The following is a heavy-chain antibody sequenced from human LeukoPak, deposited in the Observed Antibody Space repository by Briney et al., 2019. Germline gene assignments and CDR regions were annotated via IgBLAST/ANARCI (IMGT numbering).Heavy chain of an antibody. CDR3: ARDARFLEWLLCDY. CDR1: GYSISSDYY. Sequence: SETLSLTCIVSGYSISSDYYWGWIRQPPGKGLEWIGSINHSGTTYYNSSLKSRVTISVDTSKNQFSLKLSSVTAADTAVYYCARDARFLEWLLCDYWGQGTLVTVSS. D-gene: IGHD3-3*01. J-gene: IGHJ4*02. CDR2: INHSGTT. V-gene: IGHV4-38-2*02.